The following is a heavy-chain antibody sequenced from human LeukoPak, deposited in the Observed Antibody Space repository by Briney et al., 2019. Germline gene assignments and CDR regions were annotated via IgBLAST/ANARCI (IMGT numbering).Heavy chain of an antibody. Sequence: ASVKVSCKASGGTFSSYAINWVRQAPGQGLEWMGGIIPIFGTPNYAQKFQGRVTITAVESMSTAYMELSSLRSEDTAVYYCAKAGHNHPTDYYYYGMDVWGQGTTVTVSS. V-gene: IGHV1-69*13. CDR1: GGTFSSYA. D-gene: IGHD1-14*01. J-gene: IGHJ6*02. CDR3: AKAGHNHPTDYYYYGMDV. CDR2: IIPIFGTP.